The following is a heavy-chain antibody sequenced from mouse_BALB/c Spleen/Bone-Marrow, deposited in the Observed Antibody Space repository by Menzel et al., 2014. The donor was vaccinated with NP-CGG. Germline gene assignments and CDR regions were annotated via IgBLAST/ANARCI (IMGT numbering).Heavy chain of an antibody. J-gene: IGHJ2*01. V-gene: IGHV4-1*02. D-gene: IGHD2-4*01. CDR2: INPDSSTI. Sequence: EAHLVESGGVLSQPGGSLKLSCAASGLDFCRYWIIWVRQAPRKGLEWIGAINPDSSTINYTPSLKDKFIISRDNDKNTVCLQMIKVRSQDTALYYCTTTMSKTLDSWGQGTTLTVSS. CDR3: TTTMSKTLDS. CDR1: GLDFCRYW.